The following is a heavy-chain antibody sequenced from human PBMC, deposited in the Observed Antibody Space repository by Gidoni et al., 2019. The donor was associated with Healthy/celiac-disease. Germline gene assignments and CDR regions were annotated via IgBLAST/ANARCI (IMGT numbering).Heavy chain of an antibody. CDR3: AKDPQRGSSKGARRDYFDY. D-gene: IGHD6-19*01. V-gene: IGHV3-23*01. J-gene: IGHJ4*02. Sequence: EVQLLESGGGLVQPGGSLRLTCAASGFTFSRSAMSWVRQAPGKGLGWVSAIICSGGSTYYADSVKGRFTISRDNSKNTLYLQMNSLRAEDTAVYYCAKDPQRGSSKGARRDYFDYWGQGTLVTVSS. CDR2: IICSGGST. CDR1: GFTFSRSA.